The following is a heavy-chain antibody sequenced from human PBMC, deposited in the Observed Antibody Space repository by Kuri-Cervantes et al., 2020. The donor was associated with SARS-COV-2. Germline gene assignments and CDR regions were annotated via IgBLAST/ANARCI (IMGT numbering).Heavy chain of an antibody. Sequence: GESLKISCAASGFTFSSYAMSWVRQAPGKGLEWVSVIYSGGSSTYYADSVKGRFTIPRDNSKNTLYLQMNSLRAEDTAVYYCARPQGYCSGGSCPDAFDIWGQETMVTVSS. J-gene: IGHJ3*02. D-gene: IGHD2-15*01. CDR1: GFTFSSYA. CDR3: ARPQGYCSGGSCPDAFDI. CDR2: IYSGGSST. V-gene: IGHV3-23*03.